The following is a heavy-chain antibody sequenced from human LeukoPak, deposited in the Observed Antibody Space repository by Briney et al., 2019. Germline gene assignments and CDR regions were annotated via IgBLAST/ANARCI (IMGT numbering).Heavy chain of an antibody. CDR1: GFSFSNSW. CDR2: TKPDGSQK. Sequence: GGSLRLSCAAYGFSFSNSWMNWLRQAPGKGLEWVASTKPDGSQKYYVDSVKGRFFVSRDNVKDSLYLQMDSLRADDTAVYYCARDRGYTSFDFWGQGTPVAVSS. V-gene: IGHV3-7*01. J-gene: IGHJ4*02. D-gene: IGHD5-18*01. CDR3: ARDRGYTSFDF.